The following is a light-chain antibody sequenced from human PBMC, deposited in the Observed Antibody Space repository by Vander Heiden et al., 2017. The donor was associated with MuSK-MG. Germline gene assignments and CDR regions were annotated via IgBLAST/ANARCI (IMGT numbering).Light chain of an antibody. Sequence: IVMPPSPAPPALSLAGGATITCTSRPSLFYSSNNKNYLGWYQQKPGQPPKLLIYWASSRESGVPDRFSGSGSGTDFTLTISSLQAEDVAVYYCQQYYSPPYTFGQGTKLEIK. CDR2: WAS. J-gene: IGKJ2*01. CDR3: QQYYSPPYT. V-gene: IGKV4-1*01. CDR1: PSLFYSSNNKNY.